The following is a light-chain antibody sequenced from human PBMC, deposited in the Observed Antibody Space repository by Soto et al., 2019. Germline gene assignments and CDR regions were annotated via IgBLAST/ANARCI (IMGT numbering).Light chain of an antibody. CDR3: QQRSRT. V-gene: IGKV3-11*01. CDR1: QSVSSY. Sequence: EIVLTQSPATLSLSPGERATLSCRASQSVSSYLAWYQQKPSQAPRLLIYDASNRATGIPARFSGSGSGTDFTLTISSLEPEDFAVYYCQQRSRTFGQGTKVDIK. J-gene: IGKJ1*01. CDR2: DAS.